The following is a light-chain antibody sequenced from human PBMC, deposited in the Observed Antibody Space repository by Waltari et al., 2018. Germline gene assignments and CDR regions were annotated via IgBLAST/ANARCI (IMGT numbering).Light chain of an antibody. J-gene: IGLJ3*02. CDR1: SSDIGAYNY. V-gene: IGLV2-14*03. CDR3: SSYTSSTTWV. Sequence: QSALTQPASVSGSPGPSITIPCTGTSSDIGAYNYVPWYQQHPGKAPKLMIYDVTYRSSGVSNRFSGSKSGNTASLTISGLQAEDEADYYCSSYTSSTTWVFGGGSKLTVL. CDR2: DVT.